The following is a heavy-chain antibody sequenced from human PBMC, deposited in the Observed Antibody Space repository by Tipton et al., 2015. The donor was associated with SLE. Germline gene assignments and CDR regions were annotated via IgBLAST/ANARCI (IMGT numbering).Heavy chain of an antibody. D-gene: IGHD2-2*01. CDR3: ARVWGTGSRGVDY. CDR2: TTHSGKT. Sequence: TLSLTCAVYRGSFSGYYWSWIRRPPGKGLEWIGETTHSGKTNYNPSLKSRVTISADTSKNQFSLKLTSVTVADTAVYYCARVWGTGSRGVDYWGQGTLVTVS. J-gene: IGHJ4*02. CDR1: RGSFSGYY. V-gene: IGHV4-34*01.